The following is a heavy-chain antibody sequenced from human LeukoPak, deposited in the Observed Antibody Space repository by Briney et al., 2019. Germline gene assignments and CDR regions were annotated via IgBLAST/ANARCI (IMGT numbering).Heavy chain of an antibody. CDR1: GYTFTGYY. J-gene: IGHJ4*02. Sequence: ASVKVSCKDSGYTFTGYYMHWVRQAPGQGLEWMGWINPNSGGTNYAQKFQGRVTMTRDTSISTAYMELSRLRSDDTAVYYCARNNLYCTNGVCYTVDFDYWGQGTLVTVSS. CDR2: INPNSGGT. D-gene: IGHD2-8*01. V-gene: IGHV1-2*02. CDR3: ARNNLYCTNGVCYTVDFDY.